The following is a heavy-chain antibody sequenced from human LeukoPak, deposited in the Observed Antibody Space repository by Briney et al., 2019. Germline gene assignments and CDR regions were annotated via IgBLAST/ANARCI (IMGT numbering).Heavy chain of an antibody. Sequence: GESLKISCKGSGYSFTSYWIGWVRQMPGKGLEYMGIIHPGDSDTKYSPSFQGQVTISVDRSSSTAYIQWSRLKASDTAMYYCATHPGGLQSGFDNWGQGTLVTVSS. J-gene: IGHJ4*02. D-gene: IGHD5-24*01. CDR3: ATHPGGLQSGFDN. CDR1: GYSFTSYW. V-gene: IGHV5-51*01. CDR2: IHPGDSDT.